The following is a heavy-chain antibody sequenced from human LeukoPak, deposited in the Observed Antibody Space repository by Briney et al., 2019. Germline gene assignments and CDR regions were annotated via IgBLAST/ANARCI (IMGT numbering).Heavy chain of an antibody. CDR3: AKDGAFRYSSGWYFFEDYYYYYMDV. J-gene: IGHJ6*03. D-gene: IGHD6-19*01. CDR1: GFTFSRYW. Sequence: PGGSLRLSCAASGFTFSRYWMTWVRQAPGKGLEWVAFIRYDGSNKYYADSVKGRFTISRDNSKNTLYLQMNSLRAEDTAVYYCAKDGAFRYSSGWYFFEDYYYYYMDVWGKGTTVTISS. V-gene: IGHV3-30*02. CDR2: IRYDGSNK.